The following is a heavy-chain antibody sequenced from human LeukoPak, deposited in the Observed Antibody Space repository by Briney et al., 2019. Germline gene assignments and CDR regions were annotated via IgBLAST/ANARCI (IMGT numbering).Heavy chain of an antibody. D-gene: IGHD6-13*01. CDR2: INSDGSST. CDR1: GFTFSSYW. CDR3: ARRGQQLTRGYYYYGMDV. J-gene: IGHJ6*02. V-gene: IGHV3-74*01. Sequence: PGGSLRLSCAASGFTFSSYWMHWVRQAPGKGLVWVSRINSDGSSTSYADSVKGRFTISRDNAKNTLYLQMNSLRAEDTAVYYCARRGQQLTRGYYYYGMDVWGQGTTVTVSS.